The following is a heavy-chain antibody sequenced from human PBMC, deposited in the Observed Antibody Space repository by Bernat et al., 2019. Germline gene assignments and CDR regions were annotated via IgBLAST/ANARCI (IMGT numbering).Heavy chain of an antibody. CDR2: IWSGGSNK. CDR1: GFSFSGYG. Sequence: QVQLMESGGGVVQPGRSLTLSCAASGFSFSGYGMHWVRQAPGKGLEWVAVIWSGGSNKYYSVFVKGRFTIARDNSQNTLLLRMISLRAEDTAVYFCAGAFLGTRMLPGASDIWGQGTMVTVSS. CDR3: AGAFLGTRMLPGASDI. J-gene: IGHJ3*02. D-gene: IGHD1-1*01. V-gene: IGHV3-33*01.